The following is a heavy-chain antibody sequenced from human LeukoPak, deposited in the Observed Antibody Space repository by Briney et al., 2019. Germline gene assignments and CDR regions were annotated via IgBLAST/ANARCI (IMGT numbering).Heavy chain of an antibody. D-gene: IGHD6-13*01. Sequence: ASVKVSCKVSGYTLTELSMHWVRQAPGKGLEWLASFDPEDGETIYAQKFQGRVTMTEDTSTDTAYMELSSLRSEETAVYYCATGPTKRIAAAGMFWFDPWGQGTLVTVSS. CDR1: GYTLTELS. V-gene: IGHV1-24*01. CDR3: ATGPTKRIAAAGMFWFDP. J-gene: IGHJ5*02. CDR2: FDPEDGET.